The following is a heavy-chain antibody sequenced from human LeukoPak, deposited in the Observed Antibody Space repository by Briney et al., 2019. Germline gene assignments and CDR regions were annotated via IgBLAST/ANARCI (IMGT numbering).Heavy chain of an antibody. CDR2: INHSGST. CDR1: GGSFSGYY. D-gene: IGHD2-2*01. CDR3: ARGQRSTSCYGY. V-gene: IGHV4-34*01. J-gene: IGHJ4*02. Sequence: PSETLSLTCAVYGGSFSGYYWSWIRQPPGKGLEWIGEINHSGSTNYNPSLKSRVTISVDTSKNQFSLKLSSVTAADTAVYYCARGQRSTSCYGYWGRGTLVTVSS.